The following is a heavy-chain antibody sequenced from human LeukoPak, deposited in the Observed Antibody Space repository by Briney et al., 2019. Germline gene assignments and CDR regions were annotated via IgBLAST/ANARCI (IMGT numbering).Heavy chain of an antibody. V-gene: IGHV4-59*01. CDR1: GGSISSYY. D-gene: IGHD6-13*01. CDR2: IYYSGST. J-gene: IGHJ6*03. CDR3: ASSSMAAAFPSYYFYYMDV. Sequence: PSETLSLTCTVSGGSISSYYWSWIRQPPGKGLEWIGYIYYSGSTNYNPSLKSRVTISVDTSKNQFSLKLSSVTAADTAVYYCASSSMAAAFPSYYFYYMDVWGKGTTVTVSS.